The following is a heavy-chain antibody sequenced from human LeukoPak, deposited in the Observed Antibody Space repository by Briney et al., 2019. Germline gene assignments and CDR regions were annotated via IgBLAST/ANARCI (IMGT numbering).Heavy chain of an antibody. CDR2: IYSSGSA. CDR1: TDSMTYIF. Sequence: SETLSLTCNFSTDSMTYIFWSWIRQPAGKGLEWIGRIYSSGSAHYNPSLKSRVTLSVDTSKNQFSLKLSSVTAADTAVYYCARSLLGTPYDAFDIWGQGTMVTVSS. D-gene: IGHD7-27*01. CDR3: ARSLLGTPYDAFDI. V-gene: IGHV4-4*07. J-gene: IGHJ3*02.